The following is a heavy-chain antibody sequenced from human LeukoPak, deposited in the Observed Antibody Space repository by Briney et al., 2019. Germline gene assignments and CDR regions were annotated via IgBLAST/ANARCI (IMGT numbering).Heavy chain of an antibody. CDR2: IIPIFGTA. CDR3: ARGTHLRGYSYGYVFDY. CDR1: GGTFSSYT. D-gene: IGHD5-18*01. Sequence: GASVKVSCKASGGTFSSYTISWVRQAPGQGLEWMGGIIPIFGTANYAQKFQGRVTITADESTSTAYMELSSLRSEDTAVYYCARGTHLRGYSYGYVFDYWGQGTLVTVSS. J-gene: IGHJ4*02. V-gene: IGHV1-69*13.